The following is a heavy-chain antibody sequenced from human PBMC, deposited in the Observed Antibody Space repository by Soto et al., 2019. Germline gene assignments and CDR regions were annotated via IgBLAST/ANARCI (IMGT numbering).Heavy chain of an antibody. Sequence: EVQLVESGGGLVQPGGSLRLSCEASGFTFRNYDMHWVRQRTGKGLEWVSGISAAGDPDYADSVEGRFTISRENAQNSFFLQMNSHRVGDTAVYYCARTDRDFYGLDVWGQGTTVIVSS. CDR2: ISAAGDP. J-gene: IGHJ6*02. V-gene: IGHV3-13*05. CDR1: GFTFRNYD. CDR3: ARTDRDFYGLDV.